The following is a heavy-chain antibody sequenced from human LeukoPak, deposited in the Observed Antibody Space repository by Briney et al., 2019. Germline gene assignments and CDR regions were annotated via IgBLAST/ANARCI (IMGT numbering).Heavy chain of an antibody. Sequence: GASVKVSCKASGYTFTSYGVTWVRQAPGQGLEWMGWIIGYNGNTNYAQKFQGRVTMTTDTSTSTAYMALRSLRSDDTAMYYCARAGWCSGGSCYPGAFDFWGQGTMVTVSS. CDR3: ARAGWCSGGSCYPGAFDF. CDR2: IIGYNGNT. J-gene: IGHJ3*01. CDR1: GYTFTSYG. V-gene: IGHV1-18*01. D-gene: IGHD2-15*01.